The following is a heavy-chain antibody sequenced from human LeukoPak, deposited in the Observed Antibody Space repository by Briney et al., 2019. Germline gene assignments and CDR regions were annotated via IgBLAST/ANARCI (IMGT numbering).Heavy chain of an antibody. CDR2: INHSGST. CDR3: ARAGSYYNWFDP. V-gene: IGHV4-4*02. J-gene: IGHJ5*02. D-gene: IGHD3-10*01. Sequence: SETLSLTCAVSGGSISSSNWWSWVRQPPGKGLEWIGEINHSGSTNYNPSLKSRVTISVDTSKNQFSLKLSSVTAADTAVYYCARAGSYYNWFDPWGQGTLVTVSS. CDR1: GGSISSSNW.